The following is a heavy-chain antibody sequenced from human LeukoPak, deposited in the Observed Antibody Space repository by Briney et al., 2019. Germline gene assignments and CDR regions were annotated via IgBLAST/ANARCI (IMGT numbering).Heavy chain of an antibody. CDR3: ARDSSSWNIDFDY. V-gene: IGHV4-34*01. D-gene: IGHD6-13*01. Sequence: PSETLSLTCAVYGGSFSGYYWSWIRQPPGKGLEWIGEINHSGSTNYNPSLKSRVTISVDTSKNQFSLKLSSVTAADTAVYYCARDSSSWNIDFDYWGQGTLVTVSS. J-gene: IGHJ4*02. CDR2: INHSGST. CDR1: GGSFSGYY.